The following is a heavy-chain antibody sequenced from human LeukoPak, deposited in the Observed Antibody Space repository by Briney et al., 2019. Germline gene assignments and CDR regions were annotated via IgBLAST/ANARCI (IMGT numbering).Heavy chain of an antibody. CDR1: GGSISSSGYY. CDR2: IDSSGNT. V-gene: IGHV4-39*07. Sequence: SETLSLACTVSGGSISSSGYYWGWIRQPPGKGLEYFASIDSSGNTYYNPSLQSRVTISADTSKNQFSLKLSSVTAADTAVYYCTRDRGQWLVDYWGQGTLVTVSS. J-gene: IGHJ4*02. D-gene: IGHD6-19*01. CDR3: TRDRGQWLVDY.